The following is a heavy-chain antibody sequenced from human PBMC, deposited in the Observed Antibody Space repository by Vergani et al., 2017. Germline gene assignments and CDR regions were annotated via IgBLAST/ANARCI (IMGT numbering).Heavy chain of an antibody. CDR2: IRSDESRR. CDR3: AKEGGGYCSGGTCYREY. CDR1: GFTFNSYG. D-gene: IGHD2-15*01. J-gene: IGHJ4*02. V-gene: IGHV3-30*02. Sequence: QVQLVESGGGVVQPGGSLRLSCAASGFTFNSYGMHWVRQAPGKGLEWVASIRSDESRRYYGDSMEGPFTISRDNSKNTLYLQMKSLRPEDTAVYYCAKEGGGYCSGGTCYREYWGQGTLVIVSS.